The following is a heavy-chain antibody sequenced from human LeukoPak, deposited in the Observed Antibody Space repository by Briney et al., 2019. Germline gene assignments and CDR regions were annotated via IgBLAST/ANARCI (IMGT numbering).Heavy chain of an antibody. CDR2: IPHSGST. J-gene: IGHJ3*02. Sequence: SETLSLTCAVYGGSFSGYYWSWIRQPPGKGLECIGEIPHSGSTNYNPSLKSRVTISADTSKNQFSLKLSSVTAADTAVYYCARGPPDCSSTSCHAFDAFDIWGQGTMVTVSS. CDR3: ARGPPDCSSTSCHAFDAFDI. CDR1: GGSFSGYY. V-gene: IGHV4-34*01. D-gene: IGHD2-2*01.